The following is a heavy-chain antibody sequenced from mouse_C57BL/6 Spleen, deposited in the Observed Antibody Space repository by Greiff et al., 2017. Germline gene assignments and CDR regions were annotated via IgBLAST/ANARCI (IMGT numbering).Heavy chain of an antibody. CDR3: ARQDYDHFDY. V-gene: IGHV1-82*01. Sequence: VKLMESGPELVKPGASVKISCKASGYAFSSSWMNWVKQRPGKGLEWIGRIYPGDGDTNYTGKFKGKATLTADKSSSTAYMQLSSLTSEDSSVDICARQDYDHFDYWGQGTTLTVSS. CDR1: GYAFSSSW. CDR2: IYPGDGDT. J-gene: IGHJ2*01. D-gene: IGHD2-4*01.